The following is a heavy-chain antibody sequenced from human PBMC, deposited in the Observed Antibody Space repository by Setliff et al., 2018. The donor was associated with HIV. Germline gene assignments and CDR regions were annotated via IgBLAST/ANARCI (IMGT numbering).Heavy chain of an antibody. V-gene: IGHV4-38-2*02. CDR3: ARWGGPGLQLVPFDY. CDR1: GSFINSDY. D-gene: IGHD6-13*01. Sequence: SETLSLTCTVSGSFINSDYWGWIRQPPGKGLEWIGSIYHSATTYYNPSLWGRVTISIDTSKNQFSLKLSFVTAADTAVYYCARWGGPGLQLVPFDYWGQGTLVTVSS. J-gene: IGHJ4*02. CDR2: IYHSATT.